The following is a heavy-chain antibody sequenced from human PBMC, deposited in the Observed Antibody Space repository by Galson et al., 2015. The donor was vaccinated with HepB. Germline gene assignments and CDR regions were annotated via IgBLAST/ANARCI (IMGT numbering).Heavy chain of an antibody. Sequence: SVKVSCKASGYTFTSYYMHWVRQAPGQGLEWMGIINPSGGSTSYAQKFQGRVTMTRDTSTSTVYMELSSLRSEDTAVYYCARTAGSSGWSYYFDYWGQGTLVTVSS. D-gene: IGHD6-19*01. CDR3: ARTAGSSGWSYYFDY. CDR1: GYTFTSYY. CDR2: INPSGGST. V-gene: IGHV1-46*01. J-gene: IGHJ4*02.